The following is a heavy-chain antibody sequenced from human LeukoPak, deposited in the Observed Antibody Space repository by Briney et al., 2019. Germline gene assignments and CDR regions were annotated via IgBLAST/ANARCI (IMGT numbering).Heavy chain of an antibody. D-gene: IGHD1-7*01. J-gene: IGHJ5*02. CDR2: IKQDGSQK. CDR1: GFAFGNYW. CDR3: ARGQTTFDP. Sequence: GGSLRLSCKVSGFAFGNYWMSWVRQTPGQGLEWVANIKQDGSQKYYVDSVKGRFTISRDNAKNSLYLQMNSLRAEDTAVYYCARGQTTFDPWGQGTLVTVSS. V-gene: IGHV3-7*01.